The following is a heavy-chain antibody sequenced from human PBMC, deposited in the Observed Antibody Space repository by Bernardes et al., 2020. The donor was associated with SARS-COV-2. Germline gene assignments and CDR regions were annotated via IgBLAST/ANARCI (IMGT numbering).Heavy chain of an antibody. Sequence: GGSLRLSCAASGFSFSTYWMHWVRQAPGKGLVWVSRINSDGSSTNYADSVKGRFTISRDNAQNTLYLQMNSLRAEDTAVYYCVRGAYSLNKSGPRSVFDIWGQATMVTVSS. V-gene: IGHV3-74*01. D-gene: IGHD1-26*01. J-gene: IGHJ3*02. CDR2: INSDGSST. CDR1: GFSFSTYW. CDR3: VRGAYSLNKSGPRSVFDI.